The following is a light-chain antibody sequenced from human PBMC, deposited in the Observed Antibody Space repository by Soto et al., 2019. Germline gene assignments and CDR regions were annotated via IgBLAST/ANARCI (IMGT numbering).Light chain of an antibody. CDR3: QQRRDWPIT. J-gene: IGKJ5*01. V-gene: IGKV3-11*01. Sequence: EIVLTQSPGTLSLSPGDRATLSCRASQSVSSYVAWYQQKPGQGPRPLIYDASNRATGIPARFSGSGTGTDFTLTISSLEPEDFAVYYCQQRRDWPITFGQGTRLEIK. CDR1: QSVSSY. CDR2: DAS.